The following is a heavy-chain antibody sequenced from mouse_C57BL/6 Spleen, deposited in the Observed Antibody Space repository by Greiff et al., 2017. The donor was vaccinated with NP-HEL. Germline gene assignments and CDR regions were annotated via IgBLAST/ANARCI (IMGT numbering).Heavy chain of an antibody. Sequence: VKLQQPGAELVKPGASVKLSCKASGYTFTSYWMQWVKQRPGQGLEWIGEIDPSDSYTNYNQKFKGKATLTVDTSSSTAYMQLSSLTSEDSAVYYCARSAAAWFAYWGQGTLVTVSA. CDR3: ARSAAAWFAY. CDR2: IDPSDSYT. CDR1: GYTFTSYW. J-gene: IGHJ3*01. D-gene: IGHD6-1*01. V-gene: IGHV1-50*01.